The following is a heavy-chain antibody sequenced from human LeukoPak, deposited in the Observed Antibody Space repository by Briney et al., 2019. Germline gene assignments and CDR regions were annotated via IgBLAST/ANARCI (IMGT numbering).Heavy chain of an antibody. CDR1: GFTFSRHP. CDR3: AKDRLWFGEADYYYGMDV. D-gene: IGHD3-10*01. V-gene: IGHV3-30-3*01. CDR2: ISYDGSNK. Sequence: PGGSLRLSCAASGFTFSRHPMHWVRQAPGKGLEWVAVISYDGSNKYYADSVRGRFTISRDNSKNTLYLQMNSLRAEDTAVYYCAKDRLWFGEADYYYGMDVWGQGTTVTVSS. J-gene: IGHJ6*02.